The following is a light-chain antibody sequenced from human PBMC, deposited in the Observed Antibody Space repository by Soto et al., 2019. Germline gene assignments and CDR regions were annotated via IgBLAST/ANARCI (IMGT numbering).Light chain of an antibody. CDR1: SSDVGGYNY. J-gene: IGLJ3*02. Sequence: QSALTQPASVSGSPGQSITLSCTGTSSDVGGYNYLSWYQQHPGKAPKVMIYEVSNRPSGVSNRFSGSKSGNTASLTISGLRAEDEAEYVCSSYTASGTPVFGGGTKLTVL. CDR2: EVS. CDR3: SSYTASGTPV. V-gene: IGLV2-14*01.